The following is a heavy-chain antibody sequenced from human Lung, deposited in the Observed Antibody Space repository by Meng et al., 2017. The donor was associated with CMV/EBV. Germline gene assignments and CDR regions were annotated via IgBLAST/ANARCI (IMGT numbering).Heavy chain of an antibody. CDR2: ISYDGSKK. V-gene: IGHV3-30-3*01. D-gene: IGHD5-18*01. CDR3: ARDVTPYSYGSIVRNWFDP. CDR1: GFTFSTYA. Sequence: SXAASGFTFSTYAMHWVRQAPGKGLEWVAVISYDGSKKYYADSVKGRFTISRDNSKNTLYLQMNSLRAEDTAIYYCARDVTPYSYGSIVRNWFDPWXQGTLVTVSS. J-gene: IGHJ5*02.